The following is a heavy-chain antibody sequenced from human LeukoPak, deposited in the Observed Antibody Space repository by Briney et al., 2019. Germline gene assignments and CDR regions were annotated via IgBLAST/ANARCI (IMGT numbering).Heavy chain of an antibody. CDR2: VSYSGST. CDR3: ARNIAGGDYFYMDV. D-gene: IGHD6-13*01. Sequence: SETLSLTCTVSGGSISSSSYYWGWIRQPPGKGLEWIAYVSYSGSTNDNPSLKSRVTISVDTSKNQFSLKLSSVTAADTAVYYCARNIAGGDYFYMDVWGKGTTVTVSS. CDR1: GGSISSSSYY. V-gene: IGHV4-61*05. J-gene: IGHJ6*03.